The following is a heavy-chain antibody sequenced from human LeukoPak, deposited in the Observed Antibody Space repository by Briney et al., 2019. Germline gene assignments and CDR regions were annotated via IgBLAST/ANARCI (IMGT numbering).Heavy chain of an antibody. D-gene: IGHD6-13*01. J-gene: IGHJ3*02. V-gene: IGHV3-53*01. CDR1: GFTVSSNY. Sequence: GGSLRLSCAASGFTVSSNYMSWVRQAPGKGLEWVSVIYSGGSTYYADSVKGRFTISRDNSKNTLYLQMNSLRAEDTAVYYCAPHSTSHAFDIWGQGTMVTVSS. CDR2: IYSGGST. CDR3: APHSTSHAFDI.